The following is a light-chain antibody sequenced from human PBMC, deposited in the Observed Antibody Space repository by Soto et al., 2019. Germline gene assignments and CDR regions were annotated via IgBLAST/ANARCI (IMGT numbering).Light chain of an antibody. Sequence: DIQMTQSPSSLSASVGDRVTITCRASQSISSYLNWYQQKPGKAPKLLIYAASSLQSGVPSRFVGRGSGTDFTLTITSLQPEDFATYYCQQSYNSPWTFGPGTKVEI. CDR3: QQSYNSPWT. CDR2: AAS. V-gene: IGKV1-39*01. CDR1: QSISSY. J-gene: IGKJ1*01.